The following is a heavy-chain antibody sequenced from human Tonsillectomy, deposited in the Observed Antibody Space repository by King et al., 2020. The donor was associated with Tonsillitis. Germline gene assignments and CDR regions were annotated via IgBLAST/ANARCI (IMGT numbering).Heavy chain of an antibody. CDR2: IYYSGST. CDR3: ARHDRYYDILTGYSANNWFDP. J-gene: IGHJ5*02. Sequence: QLQESGPGLVKPSETLSLTCTVSGGSISSYYWSWIRQPPGKGLEWIGYIYYSGSTNYNPSLKSRVTIPVDTSKNQFSLKLSAATAADTAVYYCARHDRYYDILTGYSANNWFDPWGQGTLVTVSS. CDR1: GGSISSYY. D-gene: IGHD3-9*01. V-gene: IGHV4-59*08.